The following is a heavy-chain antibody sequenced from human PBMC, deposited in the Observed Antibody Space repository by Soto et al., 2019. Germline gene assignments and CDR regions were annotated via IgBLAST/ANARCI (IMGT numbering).Heavy chain of an antibody. Sequence: PSETLSLTCTVSGGSISSYYWSWIRQPPGKGLEWIGYIYYSGSTNYNPSLKSRVTISVDTSKNQFSLKLSSVTAADTAVYYCARDILGHSDWLDPWGQGTLVTVSS. CDR2: IYYSGST. V-gene: IGHV4-59*01. CDR3: ARDILGHSDWLDP. D-gene: IGHD7-27*01. CDR1: GGSISSYY. J-gene: IGHJ5*02.